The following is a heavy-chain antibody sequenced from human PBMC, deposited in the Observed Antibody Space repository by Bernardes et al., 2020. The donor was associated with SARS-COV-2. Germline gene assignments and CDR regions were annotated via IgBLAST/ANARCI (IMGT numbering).Heavy chain of an antibody. CDR2: IWYDGSNK. Sequence: GGSLRLSRAASGFTFSSSGMHWVRQAPGKGLEWVAVIWYDGSNKYYADSVKGRFTISRDNSKNTLYLQMNSLRAEDTAVYYCARSPSYYYGKDYWGQGTLGTVSS. CDR1: GFTFSSSG. D-gene: IGHD3-10*01. V-gene: IGHV3-33*01. CDR3: ARSPSYYYGKDY. J-gene: IGHJ4*02.